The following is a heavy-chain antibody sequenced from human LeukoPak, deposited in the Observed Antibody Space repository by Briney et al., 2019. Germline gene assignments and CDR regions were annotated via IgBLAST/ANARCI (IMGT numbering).Heavy chain of an antibody. V-gene: IGHV3-21*01. Sequence: GGSLRLSCAASGFTFRSFNMNWVRQVPGKGLEWVSSITTSSNYVEYADSVKGRFTISRDNAKNLLYLQMNSLRPEDTAVYYCARADYYTSGTYRYYFDYWGQGTLVTVSS. CDR1: GFTFRSFN. D-gene: IGHD3-10*01. CDR3: ARADYYTSGTYRYYFDY. CDR2: ITTSSNYV. J-gene: IGHJ4*02.